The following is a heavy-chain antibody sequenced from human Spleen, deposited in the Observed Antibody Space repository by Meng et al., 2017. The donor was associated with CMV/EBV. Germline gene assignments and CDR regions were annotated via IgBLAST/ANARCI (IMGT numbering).Heavy chain of an antibody. CDR2: ITGSGRTI. CDR3: ARERIAVAGGPLDY. D-gene: IGHD6-19*01. Sequence: GGSLRLSCAASGFTFSNFWMTWVRQAPGKGLEWVSYITGSGRTIYYADSVKGRFTISRDKSKNTLYLQMNSLRAEDTAVYYCARERIAVAGGPLDYWGQGTLVTVSS. CDR1: GFTFSNFW. J-gene: IGHJ4*02. V-gene: IGHV3-48*01.